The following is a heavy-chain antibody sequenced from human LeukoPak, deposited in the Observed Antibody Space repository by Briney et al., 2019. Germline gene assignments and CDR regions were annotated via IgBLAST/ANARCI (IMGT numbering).Heavy chain of an antibody. CDR1: GFTFSSYW. Sequence: PGGSLRLSCAASGFTFSSYWMHWVRQAPGKGLVWVSRINSDGSSTNYADSVKGRFTISRDNAKNTLHLQMNSLRVEDTAVYYCARAVRRSGYYKDYYFDYWGQGTLVTVSS. D-gene: IGHD3-22*01. CDR2: INSDGSST. J-gene: IGHJ4*02. V-gene: IGHV3-74*01. CDR3: ARAVRRSGYYKDYYFDY.